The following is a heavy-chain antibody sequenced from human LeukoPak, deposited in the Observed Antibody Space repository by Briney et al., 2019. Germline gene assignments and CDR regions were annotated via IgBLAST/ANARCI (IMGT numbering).Heavy chain of an antibody. CDR2: IYSGGST. V-gene: IGHV3-53*01. D-gene: IGHD1-26*01. Sequence: PGGSLRLSCAGSGFTVSGKYMNWVRQAPGKGLEWVSVIYSGGSTYYLDSVKGRFTISRDNSKNKIYLQMNSLRAEDTAVYYCARGSTPYSGSYIDYWGQGTLVTVSS. CDR1: GFTVSGKY. CDR3: ARGSTPYSGSYIDY. J-gene: IGHJ4*02.